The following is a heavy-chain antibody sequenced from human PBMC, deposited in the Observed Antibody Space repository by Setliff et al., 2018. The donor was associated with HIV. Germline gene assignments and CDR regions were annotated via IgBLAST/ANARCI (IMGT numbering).Heavy chain of an antibody. CDR2: ISTYSDET. J-gene: IGHJ6*02. CDR3: ARDVEHMMDV. Sequence: GASVKVSCKPSGYTFTTYGLSWVRQAPGQGLEWMGWISTYSDETSHAQNLQGRVTMTTDTSTSTAYMELRSLRFDDTAVDYCARDVEHMMDVWGQGTTVTVSS. V-gene: IGHV1-18*01. CDR1: GYTFTTYG.